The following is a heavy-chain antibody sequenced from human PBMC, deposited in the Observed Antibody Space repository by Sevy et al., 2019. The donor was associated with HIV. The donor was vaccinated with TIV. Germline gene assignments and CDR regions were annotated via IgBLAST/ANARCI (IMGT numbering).Heavy chain of an antibody. V-gene: IGHV3-23*01. CDR1: GLTLTTTG. D-gene: IGHD5-18*01. CDR2: VTSDGTT. CDR3: AGGDTTMITGLDY. J-gene: IGHJ4*02. Sequence: GGSLRLSCAASGLTLTTTGMSWVRQAPGKGLEWVAGVTSDGTTYYAASVRDRFTVSRDKSKNTLYLQLNSLSADDTAVFYCAGGDTTMITGLDYWGQGTLVTVSS.